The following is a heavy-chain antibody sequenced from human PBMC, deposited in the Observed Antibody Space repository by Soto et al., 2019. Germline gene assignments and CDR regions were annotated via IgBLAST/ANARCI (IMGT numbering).Heavy chain of an antibody. J-gene: IGHJ6*02. CDR1: GYTFTYYG. Sequence: QFQLVQSGAEVKKPGASVKVSCKASGYTFTYYGISWVRQAPGQGLEWMGWISAYNGNTNYAHKLQGRVTMTTDTSTSTAYMELRSLRSDDTAVYYCAGDRMFTEASPDCMDVWGQGTTVTVSS. CDR3: AGDRMFTEASPDCMDV. CDR2: ISAYNGNT. D-gene: IGHD2-15*01. V-gene: IGHV1-18*01.